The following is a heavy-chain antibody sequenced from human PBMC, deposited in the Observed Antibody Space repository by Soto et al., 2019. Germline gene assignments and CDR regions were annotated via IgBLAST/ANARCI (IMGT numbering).Heavy chain of an antibody. CDR2: INHSGST. J-gene: IGHJ5*02. V-gene: IGHV4-34*01. D-gene: IGHD3-16*01. CDR1: GGSFSGYY. Sequence: QVQLQQWGAGLLKPSETLSLTCAVYGGSFSGYYWSWIRQPPGKGLEWIGEINHSGSTNYNPSLTSRVTISVDTSKNQFSLKLSSVTAADTAVYYCARKTRGLGFDPWGQGTLVTVSS. CDR3: ARKTRGLGFDP.